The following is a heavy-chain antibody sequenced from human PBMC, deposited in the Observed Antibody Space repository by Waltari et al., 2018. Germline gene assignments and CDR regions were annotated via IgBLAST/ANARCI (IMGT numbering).Heavy chain of an antibody. J-gene: IGHJ6*02. V-gene: IGHV3-48*03. Sequence: EVQLVESGGGLVQPGGSLRLSCSASGFTFSSYEMNRVRQAPGKGLEWVSYISSSGSTIYYADSVKGRFTISRDNAKNSLYLQMNSLRAEDTAVYYCARDLGVGMDVWGQGTTVTVSS. D-gene: IGHD3-16*01. CDR1: GFTFSSYE. CDR2: ISSSGSTI. CDR3: ARDLGVGMDV.